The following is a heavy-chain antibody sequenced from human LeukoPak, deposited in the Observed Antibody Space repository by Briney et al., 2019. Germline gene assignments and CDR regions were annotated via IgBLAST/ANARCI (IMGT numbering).Heavy chain of an antibody. CDR3: ARDPRGITALVDYFDY. J-gene: IGHJ4*02. D-gene: IGHD5-18*01. V-gene: IGHV3-11*01. Sequence: GGSLRLSCAASGFTFSDYYMSWIRQAPGEGLEWVSYISSSGSAIYYADSVKGRFTISRDNAKNSLYLQMSSLRVEDTAVYYCARDPRGITALVDYFDYWGQGTLVTVSS. CDR1: GFTFSDYY. CDR2: ISSSGSAI.